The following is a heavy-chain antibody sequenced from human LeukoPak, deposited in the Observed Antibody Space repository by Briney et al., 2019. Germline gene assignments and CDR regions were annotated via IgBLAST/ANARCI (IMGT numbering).Heavy chain of an antibody. V-gene: IGHV3-33*01. D-gene: IGHD2-21*01. J-gene: IGHJ4*02. CDR3: ARDKGTAIPRGYFDY. CDR2: IWYDGGNK. Sequence: PGRSLRLSCAASGFTFSSYGMHWVRQAPGKGLEWVAVIWYDGGNKYYADSVKGRFTISRDNSKNTLYLQMNSLRAEDTAVYYCARDKGTAIPRGYFDYWGQGTLVTVSS. CDR1: GFTFSSYG.